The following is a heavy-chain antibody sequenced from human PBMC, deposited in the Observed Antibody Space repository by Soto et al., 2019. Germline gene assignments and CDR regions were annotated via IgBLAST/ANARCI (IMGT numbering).Heavy chain of an antibody. Sequence: GGSLRLSCAASGFTFSSYAMHWVRQAPGKGLEWVAVISYDGSNKYYADSVKGRFTISRDNSKNTLYLQMNSLRAEDTAVYYCARDQYSYGSVMDVWGQGTTVTVSS. CDR1: GFTFSSYA. CDR2: ISYDGSNK. V-gene: IGHV3-30-3*01. J-gene: IGHJ6*02. CDR3: ARDQYSYGSVMDV. D-gene: IGHD5-18*01.